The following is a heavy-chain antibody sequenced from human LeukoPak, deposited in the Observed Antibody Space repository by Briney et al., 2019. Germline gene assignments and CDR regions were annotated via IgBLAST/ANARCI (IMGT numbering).Heavy chain of an antibody. V-gene: IGHV1-3*03. J-gene: IGHJ4*02. CDR3: ARDQVYSSGWQQTPLYYFDY. D-gene: IGHD6-19*01. CDR1: GYTFTSYY. Sequence: ASVKVSCKASGYTFTSYYMHWVRQAPGQGLEWMGWINAGNGNTKYSQEFQGRVTITRDTSASTAYMELSSLRSEDMAVYYCARDQVYSSGWQQTPLYYFDYWGQGTLVTVSS. CDR2: INAGNGNT.